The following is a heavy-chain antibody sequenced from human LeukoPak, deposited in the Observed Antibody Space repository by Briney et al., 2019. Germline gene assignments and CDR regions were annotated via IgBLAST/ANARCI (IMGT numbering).Heavy chain of an antibody. CDR2: INHSGST. J-gene: IGHJ5*02. CDR1: GGSFSGYY. D-gene: IGHD6-19*01. CDR3: ARARRYSSGVGAGRNWFDP. Sequence: SETLSPTCAVYGGSFSGYYWSWIRQPPGKGLEWIGEINHSGSTNYNPSLKSRVTISVDTSKNQFSLKLSSVTAADTAVYYCARARRYSSGVGAGRNWFDPWGQGTLVTVSS. V-gene: IGHV4-34*01.